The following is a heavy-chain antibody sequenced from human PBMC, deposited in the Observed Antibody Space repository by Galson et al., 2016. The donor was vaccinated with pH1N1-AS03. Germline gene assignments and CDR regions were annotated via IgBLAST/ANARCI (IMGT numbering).Heavy chain of an antibody. Sequence: SVKVSCKASGYIFTGFYVHWVRQAPGQGLEWMGWINTDSGVTNYAQEFEAWVTMTRDTSVSTAYMELYGLKSDDTAVYFCARDPRGPCTSATCPTTYYFGIDVWGQGTTVIVSS. D-gene: IGHD2-2*01. V-gene: IGHV1-2*04. CDR1: GYIFTGFY. CDR3: ARDPRGPCTSATCPTTYYFGIDV. J-gene: IGHJ6*02. CDR2: INTDSGVT.